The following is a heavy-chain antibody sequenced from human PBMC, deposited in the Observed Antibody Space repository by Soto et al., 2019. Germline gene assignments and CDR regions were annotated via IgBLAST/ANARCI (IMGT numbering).Heavy chain of an antibody. D-gene: IGHD2-15*01. CDR2: ISSSSSAI. V-gene: IGHV3-48*02. CDR3: ARGYCSGGSCPEFDY. CDR1: GFTFSSYT. Sequence: EVQLVESGGGLVQPGGSLRLSCAASGFTFSSYTMNWVRQAPGKGLEWVSYISSSSSAIYYADSVKGRFTISRDNAKNSLYLQMNSLRDEDTAVYSCARGYCSGGSCPEFDYWGQGTLVTVSS. J-gene: IGHJ4*02.